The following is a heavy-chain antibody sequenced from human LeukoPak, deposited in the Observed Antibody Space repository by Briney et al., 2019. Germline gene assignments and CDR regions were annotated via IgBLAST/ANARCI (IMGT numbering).Heavy chain of an antibody. CDR2: IIPIFGPA. CDR3: ARGAYYDFWSGYSPYWYFDL. V-gene: IGHV1-69*13. Sequence: SVKVSCKASGGTFGSYAVSWVRQAPGQGLEWMGMIIPIFGPANYAQKFQGRVTITADESTSTAYMELSSLRSEDTAVYYCARGAYYDFWSGYSPYWYFDLWGRGTLVTVSS. CDR1: GGTFGSYA. D-gene: IGHD3-3*01. J-gene: IGHJ2*01.